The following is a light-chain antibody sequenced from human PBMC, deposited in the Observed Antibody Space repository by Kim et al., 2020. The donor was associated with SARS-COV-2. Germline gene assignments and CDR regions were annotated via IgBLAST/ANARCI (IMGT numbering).Light chain of an antibody. CDR2: GKN. CDR1: SLRSSY. J-gene: IGLJ2*01. CDR3: NSRDTNDNVV. V-gene: IGLV3-19*01. Sequence: SSELTQDPAVSVDLGQTDRITCQGDSLRSSYATWYQQKPGQAPILVIYGKNNRPSGIPDRFSGSSSGNTASLTITGTQAGDEADYYCNSRDTNDNVVFGAGTQLIGL.